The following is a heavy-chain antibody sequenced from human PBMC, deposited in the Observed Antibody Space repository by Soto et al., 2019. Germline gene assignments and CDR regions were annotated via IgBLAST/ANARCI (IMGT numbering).Heavy chain of an antibody. CDR2: IIPIFGTA. V-gene: IGHV1-69*01. CDR3: ARDIPSSSSDP. J-gene: IGHJ5*02. Sequence: QVQLVQSGAEVKKPGSSVKVSCKASGGTFSSYAITWVRQAPGQGLEWMGGIIPIFGTANYAQKFQGRVTITADESLTTAYMELSSQRTEDTAVYYCARDIPSSSSDPGGQGTVVTDSS. CDR1: GGTFSSYA.